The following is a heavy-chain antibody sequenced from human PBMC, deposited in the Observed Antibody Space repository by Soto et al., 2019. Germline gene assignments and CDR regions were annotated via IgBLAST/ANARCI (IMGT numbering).Heavy chain of an antibody. D-gene: IGHD6-25*01. CDR3: ARDRYSSDTFPSEFDP. J-gene: IGHJ5*02. CDR1: GVTYSSHG. Sequence: EVQLVESGGGLVKPGGSLRLSCVATGVTYSSHGMNWVRQAPGKGLEWVSSIGSSSNYRYYADSVKGRFTISRDNAKNSLYLQMNSLRAEDTAVYYCARDRYSSDTFPSEFDPWGQGTLVTVSS. V-gene: IGHV3-21*01. CDR2: IGSSSNYR.